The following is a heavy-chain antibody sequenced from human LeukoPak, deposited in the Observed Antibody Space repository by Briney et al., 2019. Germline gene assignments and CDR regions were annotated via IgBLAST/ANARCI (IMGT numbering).Heavy chain of an antibody. CDR1: GYTFTSYA. D-gene: IGHD3-3*01. V-gene: IGHV7-4-1*02. CDR2: INTNTGNP. CDR3: ARVADYDFFPGPQRNWFDP. Sequence: GASVKVSCKASGYTFTSYAMNWVRQAPGQGLEWMGWINTNTGNPTYAQGFTGRFVFSLDTSVSTAYLQISSLKAEDTAVYYCARVADYDFFPGPQRNWFDPWGQGTLVTVSS. J-gene: IGHJ5*02.